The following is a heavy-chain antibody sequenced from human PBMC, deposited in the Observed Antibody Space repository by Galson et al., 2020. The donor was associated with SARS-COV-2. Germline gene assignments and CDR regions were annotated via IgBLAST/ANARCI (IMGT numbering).Heavy chain of an antibody. CDR1: GFTFSNYV. Sequence: GGSLRLSCAASGFTFSNYVMHWVRQAPGKGPEWVAIISSDGSNSFYADSLKGRFTISRDNSKSTLYLQMNSLRAEDTAVYYCARGGEWELPYYFDYWGQGTLVTVSS. CDR3: ARGGEWELPYYFDY. D-gene: IGHD1-26*01. CDR2: ISSDGSNS. J-gene: IGHJ4*02. V-gene: IGHV3-30*04.